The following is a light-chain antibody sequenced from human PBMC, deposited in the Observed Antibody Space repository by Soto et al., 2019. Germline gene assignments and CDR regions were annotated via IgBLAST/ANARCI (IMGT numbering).Light chain of an antibody. CDR1: QGISSY. Sequence: DIQMTQSPSTLSASVGDRVTITCRASQGISSYLAWYQQKPGKAPKLLIYAASTLQYGVPSRFSGSGSGTEFTLTISSLQPEDFATYYCLQHNNYPRTFGQGTKVDIK. CDR2: AAS. J-gene: IGKJ1*01. V-gene: IGKV1-9*01. CDR3: LQHNNYPRT.